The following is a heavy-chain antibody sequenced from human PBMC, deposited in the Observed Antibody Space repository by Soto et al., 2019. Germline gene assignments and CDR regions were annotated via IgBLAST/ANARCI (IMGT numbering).Heavy chain of an antibody. V-gene: IGHV1-18*04. CDR2: ISANNGNT. CDR1: GYTFTNYY. CDR3: AKENWANPDS. Sequence: ASVKVSCKAAGYTFTNYYIHWVRQAPGQGLEWMGRISANNGNTNYAQKLQGRVTMTTDTSTSTAYMELRSLRSDDTAVYYCAKENWANPDSWGQGTLVTVSS. D-gene: IGHD7-27*01. J-gene: IGHJ4*02.